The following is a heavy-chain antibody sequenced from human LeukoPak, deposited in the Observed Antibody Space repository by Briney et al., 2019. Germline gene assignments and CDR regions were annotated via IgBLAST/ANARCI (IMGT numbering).Heavy chain of an antibody. Sequence: GASVKVSCKASGYTFTGYYMHWVRQAPGQGLEWMGWINPISGGTNYAQKFQGWVTMTRDTSISTAYMELSSLRSEDTAVYYCARDYCSGGSCYFRYFDYWGQGTLVTVSS. D-gene: IGHD2-15*01. CDR1: GYTFTGYY. CDR2: INPISGGT. CDR3: ARDYCSGGSCYFRYFDY. J-gene: IGHJ4*02. V-gene: IGHV1-2*04.